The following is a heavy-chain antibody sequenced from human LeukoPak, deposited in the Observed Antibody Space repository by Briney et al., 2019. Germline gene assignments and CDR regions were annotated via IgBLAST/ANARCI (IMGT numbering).Heavy chain of an antibody. D-gene: IGHD3-16*01. J-gene: IGHJ4*02. V-gene: IGHV4-34*01. CDR1: GGSFSGY. CDR2: INHSGST. CDR3: ATHGGWHFDD. Sequence: PSETLPLTCAVYGGSFSGYWSWIRQPPGKGLEWIGQINHSGSTMYNPSIQSRVTISVDTSKKQFSLNLSSVTAADTAVYYCATHGGWHFDDWGQGRLVTVSS.